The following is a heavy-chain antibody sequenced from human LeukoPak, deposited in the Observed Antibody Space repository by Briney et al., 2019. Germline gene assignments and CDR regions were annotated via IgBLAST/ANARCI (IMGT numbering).Heavy chain of an antibody. D-gene: IGHD3-22*01. CDR2: IYTSGST. J-gene: IGHJ4*02. CDR3: ARDPGGYPETI. Sequence: SETLSLTCSVSGDSIIGYYWGWIRQPAGKGLEWIGRIYTSGSTNYNPSLKSRVTISVDTSKNQFSLKLSSVTAADTAVYYCARDPGGYPETIWGQGTLVTVSS. CDR1: GDSIIGYY. V-gene: IGHV4-4*07.